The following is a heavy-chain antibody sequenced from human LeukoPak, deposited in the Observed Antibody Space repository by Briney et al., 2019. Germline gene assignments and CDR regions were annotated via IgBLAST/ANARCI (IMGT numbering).Heavy chain of an antibody. D-gene: IGHD1-20*01. CDR3: ARHSNWNGGVDWFDP. Sequence: SETLSLTCTVSGGSNYWSWIRQPPGKGLEWIGYIHYSGSPNYNPSLKSRVTISIDTSKNQFSLRLNSVTAADTAVYYCARHSNWNGGVDWFDPWGQGTQVTVSS. J-gene: IGHJ5*02. V-gene: IGHV4-59*08. CDR2: IHYSGSP. CDR1: GGSNY.